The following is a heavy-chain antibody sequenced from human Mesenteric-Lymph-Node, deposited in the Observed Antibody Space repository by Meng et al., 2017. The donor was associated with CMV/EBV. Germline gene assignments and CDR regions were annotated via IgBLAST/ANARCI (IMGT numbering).Heavy chain of an antibody. J-gene: IGHJ4*02. V-gene: IGHV4-34*01. CDR1: GGSFSAYY. D-gene: IGHD1-14*01. CDR3: ASLAPLNNTKDKIPSGY. CDR2: INHSGST. Sequence: QGQLQQGGAGLWQPSETLSLTCAVYGGSFSAYYWSWIRQPPGKGLEWIGEINHSGSTNYNPSLKSRITISVDTSKKQFSLQLTSVTAADTAVYFCASLAPLNNTKDKIPSGYWGQGTLVTVSS.